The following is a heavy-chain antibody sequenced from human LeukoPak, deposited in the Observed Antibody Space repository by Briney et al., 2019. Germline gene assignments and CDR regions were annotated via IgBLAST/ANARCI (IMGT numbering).Heavy chain of an antibody. Sequence: GGSLRLSCAASGFTFSSYGMHWVRQAPGKGLEWVAVISYDGSNKYYADSVKGRFTISRDSSKNTLYLQMNSLRAEDTAVYYCAKGPPWKSIEGYFDYWGQGTLVTVSS. D-gene: IGHD1-1*01. CDR2: ISYDGSNK. CDR1: GFTFSSYG. CDR3: AKGPPWKSIEGYFDY. J-gene: IGHJ4*02. V-gene: IGHV3-30*18.